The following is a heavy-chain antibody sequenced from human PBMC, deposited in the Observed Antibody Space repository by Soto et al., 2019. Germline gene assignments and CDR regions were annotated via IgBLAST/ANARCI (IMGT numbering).Heavy chain of an antibody. V-gene: IGHV4-34*01. Sequence: SETLSLTCAVYGGSFSGYYWSWIRQPPGKGLEWIGEINHSGSTNYNPSLKSRVTISVDTSKNQFSLKLSSVTAADTAVYYCARVRGRDYGGRGGYYGMDVWGQGTTVTVSS. J-gene: IGHJ6*02. D-gene: IGHD4-17*01. CDR2: INHSGST. CDR3: ARVRGRDYGGRGGYYGMDV. CDR1: GGSFSGYY.